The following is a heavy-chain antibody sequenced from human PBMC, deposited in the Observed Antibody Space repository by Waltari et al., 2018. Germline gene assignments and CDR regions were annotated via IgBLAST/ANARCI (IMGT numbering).Heavy chain of an antibody. Sequence: QVQLQQWGAGLLKPSETLSLTCAVYGGSFSGYYWSWIRQPPGKGRAWIGERNHSGSTYYPPSLKRLITISVDTSKNQFSLMLSSMAAADTALYYCARAFGYSSSSSRGFDYWGQGTLVTVSS. V-gene: IGHV4-34*01. CDR2: RNHSGST. J-gene: IGHJ4*02. CDR1: GGSFSGYY. CDR3: ARAFGYSSSSSRGFDY. D-gene: IGHD6-6*01.